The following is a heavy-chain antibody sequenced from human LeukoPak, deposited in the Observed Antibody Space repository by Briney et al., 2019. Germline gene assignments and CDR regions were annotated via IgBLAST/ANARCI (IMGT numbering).Heavy chain of an antibody. J-gene: IGHJ4*02. D-gene: IGHD1-26*01. V-gene: IGHV1-18*01. Sequence: GALVKVSCKASGYTFTSSYINWVRQAPGQRLEWMGWISAYNGRTNYAQKFQGRVAMTTDSSTSTAYMDLTSLRSDDTAVYYCARGGTYYPCIDYWGQGTLVTVSS. CDR3: ARGGTYYPCIDY. CDR2: ISAYNGRT. CDR1: GYTFTSSY.